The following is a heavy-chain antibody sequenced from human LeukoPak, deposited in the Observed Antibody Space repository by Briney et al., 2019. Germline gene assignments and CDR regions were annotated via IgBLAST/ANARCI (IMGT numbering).Heavy chain of an antibody. CDR1: GYTFTGYY. Sequence: ASVKVSCKASGYTFTGYYMHWVRQAPGQGLEWMGWINPNSGGTNYAQKFQGRVTMTRDTSISTAYMELSRLRSDDTAVYYCARDGGDYYEYFQHWGQGTLVTVSS. J-gene: IGHJ1*01. CDR3: ARDGGDYYEYFQH. D-gene: IGHD1-26*01. V-gene: IGHV1-2*02. CDR2: INPNSGGT.